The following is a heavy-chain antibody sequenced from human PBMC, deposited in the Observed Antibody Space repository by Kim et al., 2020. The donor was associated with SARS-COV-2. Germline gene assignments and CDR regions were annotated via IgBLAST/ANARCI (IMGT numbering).Heavy chain of an antibody. CDR2: ISPNSGGT. Sequence: ASVKVSCKASGYTFTDYYVHWVRQAPGQGLEWMGQISPNSGGTNYAQKFQGRVTMTRDTSINTAYTELSRLRSDDTAVYYCARERVRSANWFDPWGQGTLVTVSS. CDR1: GYTFTDYY. J-gene: IGHJ5*02. V-gene: IGHV1-2*06. CDR3: ARERVRSANWFDP.